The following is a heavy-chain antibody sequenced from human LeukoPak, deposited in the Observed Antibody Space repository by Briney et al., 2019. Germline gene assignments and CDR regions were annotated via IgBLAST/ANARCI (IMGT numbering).Heavy chain of an antibody. CDR3: ARTGDYYYYMDV. Sequence: SETLSLTCTVSGASISSSSHYWGWIRQPPGKGLEWIATIYYIGSTYYNPSLKSRVTISVDTSKNQFSLKLSSVTAADTAVYYCARTGDYYYYMDVWGKGTTVTVSS. D-gene: IGHD1-26*01. V-gene: IGHV4-39*07. J-gene: IGHJ6*03. CDR2: IYYIGST. CDR1: GASISSSSHY.